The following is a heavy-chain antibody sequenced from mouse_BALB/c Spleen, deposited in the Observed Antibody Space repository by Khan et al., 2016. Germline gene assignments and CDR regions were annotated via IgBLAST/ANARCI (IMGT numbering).Heavy chain of an antibody. CDR3: ARAGYYGYLAY. D-gene: IGHD1-1*01. CDR1: GFDFSRYW. J-gene: IGHJ3*01. V-gene: IGHV4-1*02. CDR2: MNPDSSTI. Sequence: EVQLQESGGGLVQPGGSLKLSCAASGFDFSRYWMSWVRQAPGKGLEWIGEMNPDSSTINYTPSLKDKFIISRDNAKNTLYLQMSKVRSEDTALYYCARAGYYGYLAYWGQGTLVTVSA.